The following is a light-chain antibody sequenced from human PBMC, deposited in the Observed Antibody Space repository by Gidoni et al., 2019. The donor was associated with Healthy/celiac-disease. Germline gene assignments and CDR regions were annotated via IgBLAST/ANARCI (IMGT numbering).Light chain of an antibody. V-gene: IGLV3-19*01. CDR3: NTRDSSGNHLRV. J-gene: IGLJ2*01. Sequence: SSELTPDPSVSVDLGQTVRITCQGDSLRIYYASWYQQKPGQAPVLVIYGKNNRPSVIPDRFSGSSSGNTASLTITEAQAEDEADYYCNTRDSSGNHLRVFGGGTKLTVL. CDR2: GKN. CDR1: SLRIYY.